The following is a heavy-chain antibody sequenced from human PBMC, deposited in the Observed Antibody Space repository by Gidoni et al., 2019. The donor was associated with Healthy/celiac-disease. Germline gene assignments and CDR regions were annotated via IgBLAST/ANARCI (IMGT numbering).Heavy chain of an antibody. J-gene: IGHJ4*02. V-gene: IGHV3-30*04. Sequence: QVQLVESGGGVVQPGRSLRLSCAASGFTFSSYSMHWVRQAPGKGLEWVAVISYDGSNKYYADSVKGRFTISRDNSKNTLYLQMNSLRAEDTAVYYCARAKDRYDSSGSDYFDYWGQGTLVTVSS. CDR3: ARAKDRYDSSGSDYFDY. CDR2: ISYDGSNK. D-gene: IGHD3-22*01. CDR1: GFTFSSYS.